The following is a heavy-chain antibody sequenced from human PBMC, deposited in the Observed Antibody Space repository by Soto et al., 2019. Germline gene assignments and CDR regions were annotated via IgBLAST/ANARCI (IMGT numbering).Heavy chain of an antibody. V-gene: IGHV6-1*01. CDR2: TYYRSKWNT. CDR3: ARDYYESGGYFDC. D-gene: IGHD3-22*01. CDR1: VDNVSSNSAA. Sequence: SQTLSLTCAISVDNVSSNSAAGNCIRQSPSRGLEWLGRTYYRSKWNTDYAVSVNSRITISPDTSKNQFSLQLKSVTPEDTGVYYCARDYYESGGYFDCWGQGNLVTVSS. J-gene: IGHJ4*02.